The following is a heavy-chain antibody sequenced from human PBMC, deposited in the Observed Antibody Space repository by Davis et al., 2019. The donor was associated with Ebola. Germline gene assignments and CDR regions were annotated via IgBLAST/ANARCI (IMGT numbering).Heavy chain of an antibody. CDR3: ARGRFNWSPGDPYYYYGMDV. V-gene: IGHV1-69*06. Sequence: AASVKVSCKASGGTFSSYAISWARQAPGQGLEWMGGIIPIFGTANYAQKFQGRVTITADKSTSTAYMELSSLRSEDTAVYYCARGRFNWSPGDPYYYYGMDVWGQGTTVTVSS. CDR1: GGTFSSYA. J-gene: IGHJ6*02. D-gene: IGHD3-16*01. CDR2: IIPIFGTA.